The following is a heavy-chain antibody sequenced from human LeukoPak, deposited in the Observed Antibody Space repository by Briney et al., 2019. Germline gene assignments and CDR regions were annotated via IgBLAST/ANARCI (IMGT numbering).Heavy chain of an antibody. J-gene: IGHJ4*02. D-gene: IGHD3-10*01. CDR1: GITLSNYG. CDR2: LSGSGGGT. Sequence: SGGSLRLSCAVSGITLSNYGMSWVRQAPGKGQEWVAGLSGSGGGTNYADSVQGRFTISRDNPKNTLYLQMNSLRAEDTAVYFCAKRGVVIRVFLVGFHKEAYYFDSWGQGALVTVSS. V-gene: IGHV3-23*01. CDR3: AKRGVVIRVFLVGFHKEAYYFDS.